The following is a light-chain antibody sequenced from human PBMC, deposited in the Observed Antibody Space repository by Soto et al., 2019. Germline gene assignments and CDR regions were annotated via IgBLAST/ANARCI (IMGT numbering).Light chain of an antibody. V-gene: IGLV2-14*01. CDR3: SSFTSSTTYV. Sequence: QSVLTQPASVSGTPGQSITISCTGTSSDVGVYNYVSWYQQHPGKAPKLIIYEVNNRPSGVSDRFSGSKSGNTASLTISGLQAEDESDYYCSSFTSSTTYVYGTGTKLTVL. CDR1: SSDVGVYNY. J-gene: IGLJ1*01. CDR2: EVN.